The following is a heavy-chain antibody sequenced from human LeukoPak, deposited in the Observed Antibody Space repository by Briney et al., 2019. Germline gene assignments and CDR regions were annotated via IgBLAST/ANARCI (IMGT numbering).Heavy chain of an antibody. D-gene: IGHD5-24*01. CDR3: ARDVSQGDALNYYYYYMDV. CDR1: GFTFSSYW. J-gene: IGHJ6*03. CDR2: IKQDGSEK. Sequence: GGSLRLSCAASGFTFSSYWMSWVRQAPGKGLEWVANIKQDGSEKYYVDSVKGRFTISRDNAKNSLYLQMNSLRAEDTAVYYCARDVSQGDALNYYYYYMDVWGKGTTVTVSS. V-gene: IGHV3-7*01.